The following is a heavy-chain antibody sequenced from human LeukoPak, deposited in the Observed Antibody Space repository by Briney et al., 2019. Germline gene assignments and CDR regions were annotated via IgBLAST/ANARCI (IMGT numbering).Heavy chain of an antibody. V-gene: IGHV4-31*03. CDR3: ASLSRDYRRSNYYYYYGMDV. D-gene: IGHD4-11*01. Sequence: PSETLSLTCTVSGGSISSGGYYWSWIRQHPGKGLEWIGCIYYSGSTYYNPSLKSRVTISVDTSKNQFSLKLSSVTAADTAVYYCASLSRDYRRSNYYYYYGMDVWGQGTTVTVSS. CDR2: IYYSGST. J-gene: IGHJ6*02. CDR1: GGSISSGGYY.